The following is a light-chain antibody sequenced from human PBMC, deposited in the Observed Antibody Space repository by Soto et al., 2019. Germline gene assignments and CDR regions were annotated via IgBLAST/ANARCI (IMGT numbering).Light chain of an antibody. CDR1: QSIRNY. CDR3: QPSSSPPHT. CDR2: AAT. Sequence: DIQMTQSPSSLSASVGDRVTITCRASQSIRNYLNWYQQKPGKAPKLLIYAATSLQSGVASRFSGGGSVTELTLTVSVLQPDAFATYCCQPSSSPPHTFGPGNKVAVK. V-gene: IGKV1-39*01. J-gene: IGKJ3*01.